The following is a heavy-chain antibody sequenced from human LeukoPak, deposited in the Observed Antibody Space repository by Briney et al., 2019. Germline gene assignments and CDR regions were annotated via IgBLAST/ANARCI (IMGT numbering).Heavy chain of an antibody. V-gene: IGHV3-11*04. D-gene: IGHD3-22*01. CDR2: ISSGSSTL. CDR3: AREAYTDYYDSSGYYYD. CDR1: GFIFSDYY. Sequence: PGGSLRLSCAASGFIFSDYYMSWLRQAPGKGLEWISYISSGSSTLYYAESVKGRFTVSRDNGKKLLYLDMNSLRVEDTAMYYCAREAYTDYYDSSGYYYDWGQGTLVTVSS. J-gene: IGHJ4*02.